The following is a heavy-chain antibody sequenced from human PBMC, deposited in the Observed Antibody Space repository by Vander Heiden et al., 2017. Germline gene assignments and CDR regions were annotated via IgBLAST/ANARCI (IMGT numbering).Heavy chain of an antibody. Sequence: EVQLVESGGGLVQSGGTLRLSCAASGFTFSTYYMNWFRQAPGKGLEWLANIKQDGSEKNYVDSGKGRFTISRDNAKNSLYLQMNNLRVEDTAVYYCSRDPFRPGATGAMDYWGQGTLVTVSS. J-gene: IGHJ4*02. CDR1: GFTFSTYY. CDR2: IKQDGSEK. D-gene: IGHD1-26*01. V-gene: IGHV3-7*03. CDR3: SRDPFRPGATGAMDY.